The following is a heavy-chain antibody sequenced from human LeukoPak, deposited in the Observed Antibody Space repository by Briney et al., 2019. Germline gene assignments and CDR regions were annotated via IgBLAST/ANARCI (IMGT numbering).Heavy chain of an antibody. CDR2: IWDDESNK. CDR1: GFSFSYYG. D-gene: IGHD6-19*01. V-gene: IGHV3-33*01. J-gene: IGHJ4*02. CDR3: ARDGGSTGWAEY. Sequence: GTSLRLSCAASGFSFSYYGMHWVRQAPGKGLEWVAVIWDDESNKYYADSVKGRFTISRDNSKNPLFLQMNSLRAEDTAVYFCARDGGSTGWAEYWGQGTLVTVSS.